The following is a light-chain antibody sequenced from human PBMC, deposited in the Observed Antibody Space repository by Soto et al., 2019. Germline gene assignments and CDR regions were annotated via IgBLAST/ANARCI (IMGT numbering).Light chain of an antibody. J-gene: IGKJ2*01. V-gene: IGKV3-20*01. CDR1: QSVSSSY. Sequence: EIVLTQSPGTLSLSQGERPTLSCRASQSVSSSYLAWYQQKPGQAPRLLIYGASSRATGIPDRFSGSGSGTDFTLTISRLEPEDLAVYYCQQYGSSPPYTFGQWTKRESK. CDR3: QQYGSSPPYT. CDR2: GAS.